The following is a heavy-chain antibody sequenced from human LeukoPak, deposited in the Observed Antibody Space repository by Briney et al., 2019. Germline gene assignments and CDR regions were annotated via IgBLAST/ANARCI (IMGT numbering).Heavy chain of an antibody. CDR1: GLTFSTYA. CDR2: ISGSGGNT. V-gene: IGHV3-23*01. CDR3: AKGNYYGSGSYGYFDY. D-gene: IGHD3-10*01. Sequence: GGSLRLSCAASGLTFSTYAMSWVRQAPGKGLEWVSAISGSGGNTFSADSVKGRFTIFRDNSKNTVYLQMNSLRAEDTAVYYCAKGNYYGSGSYGYFDYWGQGTLVTVSS. J-gene: IGHJ4*02.